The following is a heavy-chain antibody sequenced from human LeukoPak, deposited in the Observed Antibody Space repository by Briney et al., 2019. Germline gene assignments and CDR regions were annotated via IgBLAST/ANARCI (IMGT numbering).Heavy chain of an antibody. Sequence: SHTLSLTCVVSGYSVLSNNDPWDWPTQPPERGLEWLGRTYYRSKWYNYYAESMEARMTSSQDTSKNQYSLHVNSVTPDDTAVYYCAQDFGTTGWHPFDYPGQRALVTVSS. V-gene: IGHV6-1*01. CDR3: AQDFGTTGWHPFDY. J-gene: IGHJ4*01. CDR1: GYSVLSNNDP. D-gene: IGHD6-19*01. CDR2: TYYRSKWYN.